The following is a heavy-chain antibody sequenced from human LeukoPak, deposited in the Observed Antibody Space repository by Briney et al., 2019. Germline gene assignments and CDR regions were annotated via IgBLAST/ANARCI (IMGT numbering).Heavy chain of an antibody. V-gene: IGHV3-20*01. J-gene: IGHJ5*02. CDR1: GFSFGEYG. D-gene: IGHD1-26*01. Sequence: GGSLRLSCAASGFSFGEYGMSWVRQAPGKGLEWVAGINWNGGSTGYADSVKGRFTISRDNAKNSLYLQMNSLRAEDTALYHCARDLALGWFDPSGEGTLVTVSS. CDR3: ARDLALGWFDP. CDR2: INWNGGST.